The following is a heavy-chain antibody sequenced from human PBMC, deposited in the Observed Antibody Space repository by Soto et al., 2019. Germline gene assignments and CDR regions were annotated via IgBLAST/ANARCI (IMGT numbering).Heavy chain of an antibody. J-gene: IGHJ5*02. CDR3: ARAIVVVPAAIRAWFDP. CDR1: GGSFSGYY. V-gene: IGHV4-34*01. CDR2: INHSGST. D-gene: IGHD2-2*02. Sequence: QVQLQQWGAGLLKPSETLSLTCAVYGGSFSGYYWSWIRQPPGKGLEWIGEINHSGSTNYNPSLKSRVTISVDTSKNQFSLTLSCVTAADTAVYYCARAIVVVPAAIRAWFDPWGQGTLVTVSS.